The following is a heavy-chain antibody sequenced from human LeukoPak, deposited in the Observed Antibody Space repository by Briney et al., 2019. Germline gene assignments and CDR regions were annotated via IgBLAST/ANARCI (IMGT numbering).Heavy chain of an antibody. D-gene: IGHD3-22*01. CDR1: GYTFTGYY. V-gene: IGHV1-2*02. Sequence: GASVKVSCKASGYTFTGYYMHWVRQAPGQGLEWMGWINPYNGGTNYAQKFEDRVTMTRDTSISTAYMELSRLRSDDTAVYYCARVGRSPEYYYESSGYNDYWGQGTLVTVSS. CDR2: INPYNGGT. CDR3: ARVGRSPEYYYESSGYNDY. J-gene: IGHJ4*02.